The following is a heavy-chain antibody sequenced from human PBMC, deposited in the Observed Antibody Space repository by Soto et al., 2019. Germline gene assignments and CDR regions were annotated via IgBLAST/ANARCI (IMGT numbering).Heavy chain of an antibody. Sequence: GGSLRLSCAASGFTFSSYAMSWVRHAPGKGLEWVSAISGSGGSTYYADSVKGRFTISRDNSKNTLYLQMNSLRAEDTAVYYCAGYLGTIRVAFDIWGQGTMVTVSS. J-gene: IGHJ3*02. CDR2: ISGSGGST. CDR1: GFTFSSYA. CDR3: AGYLGTIRVAFDI. V-gene: IGHV3-23*01. D-gene: IGHD2-21*01.